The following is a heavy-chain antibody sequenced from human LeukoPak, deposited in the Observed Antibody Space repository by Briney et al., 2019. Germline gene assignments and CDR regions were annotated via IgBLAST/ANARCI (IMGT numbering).Heavy chain of an antibody. CDR2: INPSGGST. CDR1: GYTFTSYY. Sequence: ASVKVSCKASGYTFTSYYMHWVRQAPGQGLEWMGIINPSGGSTSYAQKFQGRVTMTRDTSTSTVYMELSSLRSEDTAVYYCARGVVVVAASTNWFDPWGQGTLVTVSS. J-gene: IGHJ5*02. CDR3: ARGVVVVAASTNWFDP. V-gene: IGHV1-46*01. D-gene: IGHD2-15*01.